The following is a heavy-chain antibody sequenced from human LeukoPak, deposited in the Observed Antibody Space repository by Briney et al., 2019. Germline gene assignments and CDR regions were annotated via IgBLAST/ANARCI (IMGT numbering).Heavy chain of an antibody. CDR3: ARDRLGCLDY. J-gene: IGHJ4*02. D-gene: IGHD3-10*01. Sequence: AGGSLRPSCAASGFTFSSYAMHWVRQAPGKGLEWVAVISYDGSNKYFADSVKGRFTISRDNSKNTLYLQMNSLRAEDTAVYYCARDRLGCLDYWGQGTLVTVSS. V-gene: IGHV3-30*14. CDR1: GFTFSSYA. CDR2: ISYDGSNK.